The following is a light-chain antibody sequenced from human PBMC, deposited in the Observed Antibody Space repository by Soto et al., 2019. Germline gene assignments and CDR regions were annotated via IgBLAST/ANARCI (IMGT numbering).Light chain of an antibody. CDR1: SSDIGSNNY. CDR2: EVS. J-gene: IGLJ3*02. CDR3: SSYTTTPRL. V-gene: IGLV2-14*01. Sequence: QSALTQPASVSGSPGQSITISCTGTSSDIGSNNYVSWFQQRPGKAPTLIIYEVSNRPSGVSTHFSGSKSGNTASLTISGLLPDDEAQYYCSSYTTTPRLFGGGTKLTVL.